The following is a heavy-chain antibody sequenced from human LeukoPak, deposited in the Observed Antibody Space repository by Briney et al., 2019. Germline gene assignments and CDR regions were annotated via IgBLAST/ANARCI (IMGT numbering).Heavy chain of an antibody. CDR1: GYTFTGYY. Sequence: ASVKVSCKASGYTFTGYYIHWVRQAPGQGLEWMGRFNPNSGDTNSAQKFQGRVTMTRDTSISTAYMELSRLRSDDTALYFCARDAYGTSSWFPDYWGQGTLLTVSS. J-gene: IGHJ4*02. CDR3: ARDAYGTSSWFPDY. CDR2: FNPNSGDT. V-gene: IGHV1-2*06. D-gene: IGHD6-13*01.